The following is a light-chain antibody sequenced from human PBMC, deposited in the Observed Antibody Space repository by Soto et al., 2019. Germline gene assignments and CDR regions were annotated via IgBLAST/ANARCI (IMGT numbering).Light chain of an antibody. Sequence: DIQLTQSPSFLSASVGDRVTITCRASQGISSYLAWYQQKPGKAPKLLIYPASTLQSGVPSRFSGSGSGTEFTLTISSLQPEDFATYSCQQLNSYPVTFGQGTRLEIK. CDR3: QQLNSYPVT. CDR1: QGISSY. V-gene: IGKV1-9*01. J-gene: IGKJ5*01. CDR2: PAS.